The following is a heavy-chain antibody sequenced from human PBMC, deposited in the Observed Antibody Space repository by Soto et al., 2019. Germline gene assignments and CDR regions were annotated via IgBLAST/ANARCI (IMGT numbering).Heavy chain of an antibody. D-gene: IGHD3-22*01. J-gene: IGHJ4*02. CDR3: ARVKNYYDSSGPFDY. V-gene: IGHV1-2*02. CDR1: GYTFTGYF. CDR2: INPNSGDT. Sequence: SVKVSFKASGYTFTGYFLHWVRQAPGQGLEWMGWINPNSGDTNYAQKFQGRVTMTRDTSISTAYMELSRLSSDDTAVYYCARVKNYYDSSGPFDYWGQGTLVTVSS.